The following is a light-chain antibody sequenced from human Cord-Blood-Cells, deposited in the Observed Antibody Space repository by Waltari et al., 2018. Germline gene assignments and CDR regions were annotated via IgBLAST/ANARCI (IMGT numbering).Light chain of an antibody. CDR2: EVS. Sequence: QSALTQPASVSGSPGQSITIPCTGTSSDVGSYNLVSWYQQHPGKPPKLMIYEVSKRPSGVSNRFSGSKSGNTASLTISGLQAEDEADYYCCSYAGSSTYVFGTGTKVTVL. V-gene: IGLV2-23*02. CDR1: SSDVGSYNL. CDR3: CSYAGSSTYV. J-gene: IGLJ1*01.